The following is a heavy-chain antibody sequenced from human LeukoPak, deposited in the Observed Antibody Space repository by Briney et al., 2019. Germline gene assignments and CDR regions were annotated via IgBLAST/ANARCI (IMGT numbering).Heavy chain of an antibody. Sequence: PGGSLRLSCAASGFSFSNYSMNWVRQAPGKGLEWVSYITSTSNIIYYADSVKGRFTISRDNSKNSLYLQMKSLKTEDTALYYCAKDIWGRNSGSLIDYWGQGTLVTVSS. V-gene: IGHV3-48*04. J-gene: IGHJ4*02. D-gene: IGHD1-26*01. CDR1: GFSFSNYS. CDR2: ITSTSNII. CDR3: AKDIWGRNSGSLIDY.